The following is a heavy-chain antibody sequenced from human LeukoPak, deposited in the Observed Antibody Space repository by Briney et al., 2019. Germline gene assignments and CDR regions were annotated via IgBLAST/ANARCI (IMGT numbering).Heavy chain of an antibody. CDR3: ARGRSPGAFDI. V-gene: IGHV3-21*01. J-gene: IGHJ3*02. CDR1: GFTFSSYR. CDR2: ISSSSTYI. Sequence: GGSLRLSCAASGFTFSSYRMNWVRQAPGKGLEWVSCISSSSTYIYYADSVKGRFSISRDNAKNSLYLQMNSLRAEDTAVYYCARGRSPGAFDIWGQGTMVTVSS.